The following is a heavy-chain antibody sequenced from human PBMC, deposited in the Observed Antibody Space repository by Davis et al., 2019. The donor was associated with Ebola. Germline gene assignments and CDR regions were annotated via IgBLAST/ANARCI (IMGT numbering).Heavy chain of an antibody. Sequence: GGSLRLSCKGSGYSFTSYWIGWVRQMPGKGLEWMGIIYPGDSDTRYSPSFQGQVTISADKSISTAYLQWSSLKASDTVMYYCARNMEGMVRGVTQLGMDVWGQGTTVTVSS. D-gene: IGHD3-10*01. CDR2: IYPGDSDT. V-gene: IGHV5-51*01. J-gene: IGHJ6*02. CDR1: GYSFTSYW. CDR3: ARNMEGMVRGVTQLGMDV.